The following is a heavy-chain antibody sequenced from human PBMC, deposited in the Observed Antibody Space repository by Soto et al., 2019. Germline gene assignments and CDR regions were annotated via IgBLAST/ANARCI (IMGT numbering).Heavy chain of an antibody. CDR2: IRSKPNNYAT. CDR1: GFTFSGSA. J-gene: IGHJ6*03. V-gene: IGHV3-73*01. Sequence: EVQLVESGGGLVQPGASLKLSCAASGFTFSGSAMHWVRQASGKGLEWVGRIRSKPNNYATAYGASVKGRFTISRDDSKNTAYLQMNSLNTEDTAVYYCSRQASDFWSGKPQYYMDVWGKGTTVTVSS. CDR3: SRQASDFWSGKPQYYMDV. D-gene: IGHD3-3*01.